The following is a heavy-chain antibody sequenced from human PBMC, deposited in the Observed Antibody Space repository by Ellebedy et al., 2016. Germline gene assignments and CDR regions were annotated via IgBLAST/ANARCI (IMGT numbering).Heavy chain of an antibody. CDR1: GFKFSSYV. J-gene: IGHJ6*02. D-gene: IGHD3-10*01. Sequence: GESLKISXAGSGFKFSSYVMRWVRQAPGKGLEWVSSISENGDSTDYADSVKGRFTISRDNSQNKLYLQMDSLRADDTAVYYCAKGKSSGEYYYYGMDVWGQGTTVTVSS. CDR3: AKGKSSGEYYYYGMDV. V-gene: IGHV3-23*01. CDR2: ISENGDST.